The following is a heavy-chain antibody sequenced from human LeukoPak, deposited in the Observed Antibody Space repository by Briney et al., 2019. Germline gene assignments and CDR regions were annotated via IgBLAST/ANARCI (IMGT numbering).Heavy chain of an antibody. J-gene: IGHJ4*02. V-gene: IGHV3-7*01. Sequence: GGSLRLSCAASGFTFSGYCMSWVRQTPEKGLEWVANIKQDGYEKYYVDSVKGRFTISRDNAKNSLYLQMNSLRADDTAIYYCARDKIVGPTTLDYWGQGTLVTVSS. CDR2: IKQDGYEK. CDR1: GFTFSGYC. D-gene: IGHD1-26*01. CDR3: ARDKIVGPTTLDY.